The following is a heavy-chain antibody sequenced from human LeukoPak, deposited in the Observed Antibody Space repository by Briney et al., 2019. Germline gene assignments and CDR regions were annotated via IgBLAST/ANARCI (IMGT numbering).Heavy chain of an antibody. J-gene: IGHJ4*02. D-gene: IGHD6-19*01. CDR1: GGSFSGYY. V-gene: IGHV4-34*01. CDR2: INHSGST. CDR3: ARNVGGIAVAGGFIDY. Sequence: PSETLSLTCAVYGGSFSGYYWSWIRQPPGKGLEWIGEINHSGSTNYNPSLKSRVTISVDTSKNQFSLKLSSVTAADTAVYYCARNVGGIAVAGGFIDYWGQGTLVTVSS.